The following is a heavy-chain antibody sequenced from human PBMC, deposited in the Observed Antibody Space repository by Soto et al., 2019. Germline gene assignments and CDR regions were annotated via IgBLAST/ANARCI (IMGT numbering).Heavy chain of an antibody. Sequence: SETLSLTCTVAGGYIISYDWSWIRKKTGKGLEWIGSIYYSGSTYYNPSLKSRVTISVDTSKNQFSLKLSSVTAADTAVYYCARNRLEITIFGVVIAHWFDPWGQGTLVTVSS. CDR1: GGYIISYD. V-gene: IGHV4-59*05. CDR3: ARNRLEITIFGVVIAHWFDP. CDR2: IYYSGST. J-gene: IGHJ5*02. D-gene: IGHD3-3*01.